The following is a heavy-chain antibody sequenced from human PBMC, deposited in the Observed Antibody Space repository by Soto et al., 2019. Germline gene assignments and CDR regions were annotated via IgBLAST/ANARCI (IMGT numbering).Heavy chain of an antibody. D-gene: IGHD6-6*01. J-gene: IGHJ4*02. CDR3: ARDDRYSRSYHFYY. CDR1: GGSISSYY. Sequence: SDTLSLTCTVSGGSISSYYWSWIRQPGAKALESDGRFYTSGSAKYTTSHKRRVTMSVLTSKNQFSLKLRSVTAADTAVYHCARDDRYSRSYHFYYWSRGTL. CDR2: FYTSGSA. V-gene: IGHV4-4*07.